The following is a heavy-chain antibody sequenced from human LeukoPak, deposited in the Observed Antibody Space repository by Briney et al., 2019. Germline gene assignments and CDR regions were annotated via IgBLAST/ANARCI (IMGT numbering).Heavy chain of an antibody. CDR1: GDSISSSSYY. V-gene: IGHV4-39*07. Sequence: SETLSLTCTVSGDSISSSSYYWGWIRQPPGKGLEWIGSIFHSGSTYYNPSLKSRVTISVDTSKNQFSLKLSSVTAADTAVYYCARDPPYSRSDYWGQGTLVTVSS. CDR3: ARDPPYSRSDY. D-gene: IGHD6-13*01. J-gene: IGHJ4*02. CDR2: IFHSGST.